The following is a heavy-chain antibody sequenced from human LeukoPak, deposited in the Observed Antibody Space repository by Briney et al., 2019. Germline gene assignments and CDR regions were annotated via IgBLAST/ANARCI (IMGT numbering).Heavy chain of an antibody. CDR1: GYTLTELS. Sequence: PGASVKVSCKVSGYTLTELSMHWVRQAPGKGLEWMGGFDPEDGETIYAQKFQGRVTMTEDTSTDTAYMELSSLGSEDTAVYYCATVRKVRGVNGEYYFDYWGQGTLVTVSS. J-gene: IGHJ4*02. D-gene: IGHD3-10*01. CDR3: ATVRKVRGVNGEYYFDY. CDR2: FDPEDGET. V-gene: IGHV1-24*01.